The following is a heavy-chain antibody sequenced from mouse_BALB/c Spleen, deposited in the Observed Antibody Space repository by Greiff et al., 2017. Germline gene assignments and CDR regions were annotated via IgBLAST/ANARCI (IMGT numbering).Heavy chain of an antibody. CDR1: GYAFSSYW. CDR2: IYPGDGDT. Sequence: QVQLQQSGAELVRPGSSVKISCKASGYAFSSYWMSWVKQRPGQGLEWIGQIYPGDGDTNYNGKFKGKATLTADKSSSTAYMQLSSLTSEDSAVYFCARRALDYWGQGTSVTVSS. V-gene: IGHV1-80*01. CDR3: ARRALDY. J-gene: IGHJ4*01. D-gene: IGHD3-1*01.